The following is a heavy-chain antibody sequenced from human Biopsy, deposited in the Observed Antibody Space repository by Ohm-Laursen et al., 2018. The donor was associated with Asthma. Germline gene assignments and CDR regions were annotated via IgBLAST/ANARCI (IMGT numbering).Heavy chain of an antibody. Sequence: SLRLSCAASGFSFSSFGMHWVRQAPGKGLEWVACISYDGSNKYYADSVKGRSTISRDNSKNTLYLQMNSLRAEDTAVYYCSREEPTSGWYQGSILRWGQGTLVTVSS. CDR1: GFSFSSFG. CDR2: ISYDGSNK. CDR3: SREEPTSGWYQGSILR. J-gene: IGHJ4*02. V-gene: IGHV3-30*03. D-gene: IGHD6-19*01.